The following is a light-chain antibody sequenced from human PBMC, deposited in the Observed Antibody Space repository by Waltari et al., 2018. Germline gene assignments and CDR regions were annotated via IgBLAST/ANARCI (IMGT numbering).Light chain of an antibody. V-gene: IGLV1-44*01. Sequence: HSVLTQPPSASGTPGQTVTISCPGDDSTIPTNPVHWYQQVPGTAPKLLIYSNERRPSGVPDRFSGSKSGASASLAISGLQSEDEAHYYCASWDANLSGPVFGGGTKLTV. CDR1: DSTIPTNP. J-gene: IGLJ3*02. CDR2: SNE. CDR3: ASWDANLSGPV.